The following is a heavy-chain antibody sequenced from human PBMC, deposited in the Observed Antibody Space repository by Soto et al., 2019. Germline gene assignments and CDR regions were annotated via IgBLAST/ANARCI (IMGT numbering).Heavy chain of an antibody. D-gene: IGHD3-9*01. J-gene: IGHJ4*02. V-gene: IGHV3-64*01. CDR1: GFTFSSYA. Sequence: GGSLRLSCAASGFTFSSYAMHWVRQAPGKGLEYVSAISSNGGSTYYANSVKGRFTISRDNSKNTLYLQMGSLRAEDMAVYYCARSYKVEYPGIEGYDILTGYFDYWGQGTLVTVSS. CDR2: ISSNGGST. CDR3: ARSYKVEYPGIEGYDILTGYFDY.